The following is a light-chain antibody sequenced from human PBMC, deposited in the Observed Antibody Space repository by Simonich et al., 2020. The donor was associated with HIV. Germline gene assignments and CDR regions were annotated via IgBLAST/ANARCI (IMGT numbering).Light chain of an antibody. V-gene: IGKV2-28*01. J-gene: IGKJ3*01. CDR1: QSLLHSNGYKY. CDR3: QQYYSSPPT. Sequence: DIVMTQSPLSLPVTPGEPASISCRSSQSLLHSNGYKYLDWYLQKPGQSPQLLLYLGSNRASGVPDRFSGSGSGTDFTLTISSLQAEDVAVYYCQQYYSSPPTFGPGTKVDIK. CDR2: LGS.